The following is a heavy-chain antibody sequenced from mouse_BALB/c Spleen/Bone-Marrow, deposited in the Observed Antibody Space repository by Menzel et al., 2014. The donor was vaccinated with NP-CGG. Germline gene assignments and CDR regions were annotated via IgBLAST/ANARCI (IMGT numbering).Heavy chain of an antibody. V-gene: IGHV3-1*02. CDR2: IHNSGVT. CDR3: ARLDGSKGFDY. CDR1: GYSIXSGYS. J-gene: IGHJ2*01. D-gene: IGHD1-1*01. Sequence: DVQLQESGPDLVKPSQSLSLTCTVTGYSIXSGYSWHWIRQFPGNKLEWMAYIHNSGVTNFNPSLKSRISISRDTSKNQFFLQLNPVTTEDTATYYCARLDGSKGFDYWGQGTTLTVSS.